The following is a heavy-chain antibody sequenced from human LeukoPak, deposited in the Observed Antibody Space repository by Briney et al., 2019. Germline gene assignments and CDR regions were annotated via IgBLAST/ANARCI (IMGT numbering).Heavy chain of an antibody. CDR3: ARQSSGTYYSAFDI. D-gene: IGHD1-26*01. CDR2: IYPGDSDI. CDR1: GYIFPSYW. Sequence: GESLKISCKASGYIFPSYWIGWVRQMPGKGLEWMAIIYPGDSDIRYSPSFQGQVTISADMSITTAYLQWTSLKASDTAIYYCARQSSGTYYSAFDIWGQGAMVTVSS. J-gene: IGHJ3*02. V-gene: IGHV5-51*01.